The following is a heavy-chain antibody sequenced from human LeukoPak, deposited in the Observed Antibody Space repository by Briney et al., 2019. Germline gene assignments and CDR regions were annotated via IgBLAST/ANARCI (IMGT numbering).Heavy chain of an antibody. D-gene: IGHD6-13*01. CDR3: ARQSGSSTWSSDY. V-gene: IGHV4-34*01. CDR1: GGSFNGYY. Sequence: SETLSLTCAVYGGSFNGYYWSWIRQPPGKGLEWIGEINHSGSTNYNPSLKSRVTISVDTPKNQFSLNLSSVTAADTAVYYCARQSGSSTWSSDYWGQGTLVTVSS. J-gene: IGHJ4*02. CDR2: INHSGST.